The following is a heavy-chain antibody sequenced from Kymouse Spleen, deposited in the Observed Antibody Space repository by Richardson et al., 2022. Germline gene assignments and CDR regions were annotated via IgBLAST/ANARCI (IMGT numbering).Heavy chain of an antibody. J-gene: IGHJ6*02. CDR1: GFTFDDYA. Sequence: EVQLVESGGGLVQPGRSLRLSCAASGFTFDDYAMHWVRQAPGKGLEWVSGISWNSGSIGYADSVKGRFTISRDNAKNSLYLQMNSLRAEDTALYYCAKDRGSGRYYYYYYGMDVWGQGTTVTVSS. D-gene: IGHD6-19*01. CDR3: AKDRGSGRYYYYYYGMDV. CDR2: ISWNSGSI. V-gene: IGHV3-9*01.